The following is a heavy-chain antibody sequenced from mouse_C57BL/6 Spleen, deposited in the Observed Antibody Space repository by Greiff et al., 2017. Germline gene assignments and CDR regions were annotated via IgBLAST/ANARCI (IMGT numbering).Heavy chain of an antibody. CDR3: ARDGNYWFAY. CDR1: GYTFTSYW. Sequence: QVQLQQPGAELVRPGSSVKLSCKASGYTFTSYWMHWVKQRPIQGLEWIGNIDPSDRETHYNQKFKDKATLTVDKSSSTAYMQLSSLTSEDSAVYYCARDGNYWFAYWGQGTLVTVSA. CDR2: IDPSDRET. V-gene: IGHV1-52*01. J-gene: IGHJ3*01. D-gene: IGHD2-1*01.